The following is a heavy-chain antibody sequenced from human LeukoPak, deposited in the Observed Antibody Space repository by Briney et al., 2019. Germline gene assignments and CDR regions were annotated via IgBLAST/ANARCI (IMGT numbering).Heavy chain of an antibody. Sequence: SETLSLTCTVSGGSFSSSTYYWGWVRQPPGKGLEWIGSIHYSGSTYYTPSLKSRVTISVDTSKNQFSLKLSSVTAADTAVYYCARASILTGYWIDYWGQGTLVTVSS. J-gene: IGHJ4*02. CDR3: ARASILTGYWIDY. CDR1: GGSFSSSTYY. CDR2: IHYSGST. D-gene: IGHD3-9*01. V-gene: IGHV4-39*01.